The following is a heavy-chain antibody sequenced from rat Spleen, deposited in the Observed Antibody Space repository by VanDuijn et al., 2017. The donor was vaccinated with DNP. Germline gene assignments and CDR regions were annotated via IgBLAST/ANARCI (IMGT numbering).Heavy chain of an antibody. CDR2: INKDSRTI. J-gene: IGHJ2*01. V-gene: IGHV4-2*01. CDR1: GFNFNDYW. CDR3: VRERTGVDY. Sequence: VEVVESGGGLVPLGRPLKLTCAPSGFNFNDYWRGWVRQAPGKGLEWIGEINKDSRTIKYTPSLKDKFTISRDNAQNTLYLQMSKLGSEDTAVYYCVRERTGVDYWGQGVLVTVSS. D-gene: IGHD1-4*01.